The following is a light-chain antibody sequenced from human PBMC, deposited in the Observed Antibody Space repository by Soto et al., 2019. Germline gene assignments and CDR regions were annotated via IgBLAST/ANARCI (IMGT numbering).Light chain of an antibody. CDR2: DAS. CDR1: QSVSSH. J-gene: IGKJ5*01. V-gene: IGKV3-11*01. CDR3: QQGGNWPLT. Sequence: EIVMTPSPATLSLSPVEGATVSCRASQSVSSHLAWYQQKRGQAPRLLIYDASSRASGIPARFSGRGSGTDFTLTISYLEPEDFAIYYCQQGGNWPLTFGQGTRLEIK.